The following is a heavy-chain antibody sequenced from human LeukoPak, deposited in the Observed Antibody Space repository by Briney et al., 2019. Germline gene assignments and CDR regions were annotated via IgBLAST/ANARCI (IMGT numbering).Heavy chain of an antibody. CDR1: GFTFSSYA. Sequence: GGSLRLYCAASGFTFSSYAMSWVRPAPGKGLEWGSAISGSGGSTYYADSVKGRFTISRDNSKNTLYLQMNSLRAEDTAVYYCAKEQYYYDSSGYYYFDYWGQGTLVTVSS. J-gene: IGHJ4*02. D-gene: IGHD3-22*01. CDR2: ISGSGGST. V-gene: IGHV3-23*01. CDR3: AKEQYYYDSSGYYYFDY.